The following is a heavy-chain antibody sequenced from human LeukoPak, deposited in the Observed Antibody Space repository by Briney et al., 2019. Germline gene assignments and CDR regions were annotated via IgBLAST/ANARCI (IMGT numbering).Heavy chain of an antibody. D-gene: IGHD3-10*01. Sequence: PSETLSLTCTVSGDSITSYCWSWVRQPPGKGLEWIGYIYYSGSTNYNPSLKSRVTISLDTSKSQFSLALSSVTSADTAVYYCARREYYFDYWGQGTLVTVSS. CDR3: ARREYYFDY. V-gene: IGHV4-59*01. CDR2: IYYSGST. J-gene: IGHJ4*02. CDR1: GDSITSYC.